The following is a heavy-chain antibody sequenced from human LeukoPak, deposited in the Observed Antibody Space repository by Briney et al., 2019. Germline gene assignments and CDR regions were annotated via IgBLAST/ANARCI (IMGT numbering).Heavy chain of an antibody. CDR3: ARRLLNYFDY. CDR1: GFTFSGYW. D-gene: IGHD2-21*01. CDR2: IKQDGSEK. J-gene: IGHJ4*02. V-gene: IGHV3-7*02. Sequence: PGGSLRLSCAASGFTFSGYWMSWVRQAPGKGLEWVANIKQDGSEKYYVDSVKGRFTISRDNAKNSLSLQMNSLRVDDTAVYYCARRLLNYFDYWGQGTLVTDSS.